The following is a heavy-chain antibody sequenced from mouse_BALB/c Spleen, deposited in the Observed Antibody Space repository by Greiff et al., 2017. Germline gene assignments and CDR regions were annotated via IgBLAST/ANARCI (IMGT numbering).Heavy chain of an antibody. CDR1: GFTFSDYG. CDR2: ISNLAYSI. D-gene: IGHD2-4*01. CDR3: ARYDYEDAMDY. V-gene: IGHV5-15*02. Sequence: DVQLVESGGGLVQPGGSRKLSCAASGFTFSDYGMAWVRQAPGKGPEWVAFISNLAYSIYYADTVTGRFTISRENAKNTLYLEMSSLRSEDTAMYYCARYDYEDAMDYWGQGTSVTVSS. J-gene: IGHJ4*01.